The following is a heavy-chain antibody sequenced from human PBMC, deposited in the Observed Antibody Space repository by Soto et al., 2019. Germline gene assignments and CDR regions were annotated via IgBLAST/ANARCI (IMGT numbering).Heavy chain of an antibody. J-gene: IGHJ4*02. Sequence: QVQLVQSGAEVKKPGSSVKVSCKASGGTFSSYTISWVRQAPGQGLEWMGRIIPILGIANYAQKFQGRVTITADKSTSTAYMELSSLRSEDTAVYYCATSSSSGRVFDYWGQGTLVTVSS. V-gene: IGHV1-69*02. D-gene: IGHD6-6*01. CDR2: IIPILGIA. CDR1: GGTFSSYT. CDR3: ATSSSSGRVFDY.